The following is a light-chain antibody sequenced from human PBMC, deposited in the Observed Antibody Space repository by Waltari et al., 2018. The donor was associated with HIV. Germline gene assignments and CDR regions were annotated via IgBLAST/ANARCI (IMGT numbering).Light chain of an antibody. V-gene: IGKV1-5*03. CDR2: QVS. CDR3: QHYNNYMWT. CDR1: QSISTY. Sequence: DIQLTQSPSTLSASVGDRVTITCRASQSISTYLAWYQQKSGKAPNLLIYQVSTLESGVPSRFSGSGSGTEFILTISSLQPDDFATYYCQHYNNYMWTFGQGTKVEIK. J-gene: IGKJ1*01.